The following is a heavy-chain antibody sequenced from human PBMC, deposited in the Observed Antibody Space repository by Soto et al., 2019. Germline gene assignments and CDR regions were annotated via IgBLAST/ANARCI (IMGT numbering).Heavy chain of an antibody. CDR1: GFTFSTYA. D-gene: IGHD6-25*01. Sequence: GGSLRLSCAASGFTFSTYALSWVRQAPGKGLEWVSVVSGRGITTYYADSVTGRFTISRDNSKSTLYLQMNSLRAEDTAVYYCATDQRRFDYWGQGTLVTVSS. CDR3: ATDQRRFDY. J-gene: IGHJ4*02. V-gene: IGHV3-23*01. CDR2: VSGRGITT.